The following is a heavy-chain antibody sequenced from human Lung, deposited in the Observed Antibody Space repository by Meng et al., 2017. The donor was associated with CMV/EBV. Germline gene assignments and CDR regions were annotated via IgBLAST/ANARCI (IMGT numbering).Heavy chain of an antibody. CDR1: GLIFNKYG. D-gene: IGHD3-10*01. J-gene: IGHJ4*02. CDR3: VGHPGGPRDGVRLV. CDR2: IDVDGQRR. V-gene: IGHV3-30*02. Sequence: GESLKISCVASGLIFNKYGIHWLRQAPGKGLEWLSFIDVDGQRRYNGDTVKARFVVFKDRSKNTVVLQMNSLRVEDTAVYYCVGHPGGPRDGVRLVWGQGTLVTVSS.